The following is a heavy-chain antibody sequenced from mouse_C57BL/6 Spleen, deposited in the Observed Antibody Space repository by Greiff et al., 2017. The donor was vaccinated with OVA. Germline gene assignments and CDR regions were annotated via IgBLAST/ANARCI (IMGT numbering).Heavy chain of an antibody. CDR3: TTSTRYGSSPFDY. J-gene: IGHJ2*01. D-gene: IGHD1-1*01. CDR2: IDPENGDT. V-gene: IGHV14-4*01. Sequence: VQLQQSGAELVRPGASVKLSCTASGFNIKDDYMHWVKQRPEKGLEWIGWIDPENGDTEYATKFQGKATITADTSSNTAYLQLSSLTSEDTAVYYCTTSTRYGSSPFDYWGQGTTLTVSS. CDR1: GFNIKDDY.